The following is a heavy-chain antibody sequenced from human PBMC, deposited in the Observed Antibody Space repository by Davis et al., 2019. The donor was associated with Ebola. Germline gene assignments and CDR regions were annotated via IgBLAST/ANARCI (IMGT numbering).Heavy chain of an antibody. CDR3: ARDLIVVVTYYYYGMDV. CDR1: GYTFTSYY. CDR2: IIPILGIA. J-gene: IGHJ6*02. Sequence: SVKVSCKASGYTFTSYYMHWVRQAPGQGLEWMGRIIPILGIANYAQKFQGRVTITADKSTSTAYMELSSLRSEDTAVYYCARDLIVVVTYYYYGMDVWGQGTTVTVSS. D-gene: IGHD3-22*01. V-gene: IGHV1-69*04.